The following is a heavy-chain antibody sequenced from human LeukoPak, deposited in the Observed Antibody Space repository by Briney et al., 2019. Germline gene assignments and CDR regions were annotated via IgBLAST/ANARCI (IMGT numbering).Heavy chain of an antibody. CDR2: INPNSGGT. J-gene: IGHJ4*02. CDR3: ARVRVYSSSWSDLDY. Sequence: GASVKVSCKASGYTFTGYYMHWVRQAPGQGLEWMGWINPNSGGTNYAQKFQGRVTMTRDTSISTAYMELSRLRSDDTAVYYCARVRVYSSSWSDLDYWGQGTLVTVSS. CDR1: GYTFTGYY. D-gene: IGHD6-13*01. V-gene: IGHV1-2*02.